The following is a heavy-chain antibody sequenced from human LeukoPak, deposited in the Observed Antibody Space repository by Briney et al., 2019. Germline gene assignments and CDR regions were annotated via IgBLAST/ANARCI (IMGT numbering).Heavy chain of an antibody. CDR2: ITGSGGDS. CDR3: ARGVSGWPYYLDF. J-gene: IGHJ4*02. Sequence: GVSLRLSCAASGFTFDSYTMVWVRQAPGSGREWVSAITGSGGDSYHADSVKGRFTVSRDNSKNTLFLQINSLRVEDTALYYCARGVSGWPYYLDFWGQGTLVTVSS. V-gene: IGHV3-23*01. CDR1: GFTFDSYT. D-gene: IGHD6-25*01.